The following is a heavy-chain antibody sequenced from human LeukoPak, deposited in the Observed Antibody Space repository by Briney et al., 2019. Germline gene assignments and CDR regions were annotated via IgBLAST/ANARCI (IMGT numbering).Heavy chain of an antibody. D-gene: IGHD3-3*01. V-gene: IGHV1-18*01. CDR1: GYTFTSYG. CDR2: ISAYNGNT. CDR3: ARDGRYYDFWSGYYYYFDY. J-gene: IGHJ4*02. Sequence: ASVKVSCKASGYTFTSYGISWVRQAPGQGLEWMRWISAYNGNTNYAQKLQGRVTMTTDTSTSTAYMELRSLRSDDTAVYYCARDGRYYDFWSGYYYYFDYWGQGTLVTVSS.